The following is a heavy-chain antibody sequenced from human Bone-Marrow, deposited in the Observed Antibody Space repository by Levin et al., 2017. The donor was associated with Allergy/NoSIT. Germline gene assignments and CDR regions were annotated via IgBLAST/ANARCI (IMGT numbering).Heavy chain of an antibody. D-gene: IGHD3-9*01. Sequence: GGSLRLSCKASGYTFSNFGISWMRQAPGQGLEWMGWISASNGDTKYARKVQGRVTMTTETSTSTAYMELRSLTSDDTAVFYCARAWPYYDILTGYYTPFDLWGQGTLVIVSS. CDR2: ISASNGDT. V-gene: IGHV1-18*01. J-gene: IGHJ4*02. CDR1: GYTFSNFG. CDR3: ARAWPYYDILTGYYTPFDL.